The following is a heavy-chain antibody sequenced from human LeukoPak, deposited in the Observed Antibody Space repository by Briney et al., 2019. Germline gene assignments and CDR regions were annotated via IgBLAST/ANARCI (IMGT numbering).Heavy chain of an antibody. Sequence: SETLSLTCTVSGGSISSYYWSWIRQPPGKGLEWIGYIYYSGSTNYNPSLKSRVTISVDTSKNQFSMKLSSVTAADTAVYYCAREGFSPVGFDYWGQGTLVTVSS. CDR3: AREGFSPVGFDY. V-gene: IGHV4-59*12. CDR1: GGSISSYY. J-gene: IGHJ4*02. CDR2: IYYSGST. D-gene: IGHD3-16*01.